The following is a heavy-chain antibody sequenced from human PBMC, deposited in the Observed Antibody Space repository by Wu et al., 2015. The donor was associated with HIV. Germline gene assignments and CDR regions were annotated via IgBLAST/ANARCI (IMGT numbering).Heavy chain of an antibody. CDR2: FDPEDGET. CDR3: ATVEHIAVAGRVGPAEYFQH. CDR1: GYTLTELS. J-gene: IGHJ1*01. D-gene: IGHD6-19*01. V-gene: IGHV1-24*01. Sequence: QVQLVQSGAEVKKPGASVKVSCKVSGYTLTELSMHWVRQAPGKGLEWMGGFDPEDGETIYAQKFQGRVTMTEDTSTDTAYMELSSLRSEDTAVYYCATVEHIAVAGRVGPAEYFQHWARAPWSPSPQ.